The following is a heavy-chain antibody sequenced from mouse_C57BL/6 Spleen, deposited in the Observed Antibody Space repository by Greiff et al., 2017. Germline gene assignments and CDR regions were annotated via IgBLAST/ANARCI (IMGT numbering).Heavy chain of an antibody. J-gene: IGHJ4*01. CDR1: GYTFTSYW. V-gene: IGHV1-72*01. D-gene: IGHD2-4*01. CDR2: IDPNSGGT. Sequence: QVQLQQPGAELVKPGASVKLSCKASGYTFTSYWMHWVKQRPGRGLEWIGRIDPNSGGTKYNEKFKSKATLTVDKPSSTAYMQLSSLTSEDSAVYYGARGRANDYDKDYAMDYWGQGTSVTVSS. CDR3: ARGRANDYDKDYAMDY.